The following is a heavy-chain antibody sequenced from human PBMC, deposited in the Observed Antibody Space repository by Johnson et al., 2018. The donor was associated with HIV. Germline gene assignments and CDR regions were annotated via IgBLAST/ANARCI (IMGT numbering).Heavy chain of an antibody. D-gene: IGHD4-23*01. CDR2: ISSSGSTI. CDR1: GFNFSNYG. Sequence: VQLVESGGGVVQPGGSLRLSCAASGFNFSNYGIHWVRQAPGKGLEWVSYISSSGSTIYYADSVKGRFTISRDNAKNSLYLQMNSLRAEDTAVYYCARDLVYGGNFRAFDIWGQGTMVTVSS. J-gene: IGHJ3*02. V-gene: IGHV3-48*04. CDR3: ARDLVYGGNFRAFDI.